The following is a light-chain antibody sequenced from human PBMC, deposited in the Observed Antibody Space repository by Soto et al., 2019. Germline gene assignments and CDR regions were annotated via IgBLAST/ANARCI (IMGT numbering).Light chain of an antibody. CDR3: QKLNSFHIT. Sequence: NQSPPTLALSPWQRATLSCRASQSVSSNLAWYQQKPGQDHRLLIYGASTRATGITARFSGSGSGTEFTLTIRSMQSEDFATYYCQKLNSFHITCGQGTRREIK. J-gene: IGKJ5*01. CDR2: GAS. V-gene: IGKV3-15*01. CDR1: QSVSSN.